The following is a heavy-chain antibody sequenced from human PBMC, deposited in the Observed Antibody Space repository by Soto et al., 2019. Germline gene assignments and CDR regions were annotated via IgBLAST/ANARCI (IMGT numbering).Heavy chain of an antibody. D-gene: IGHD3-10*01. Sequence: EVQLLDSGGGLVQPGGSLRLSCAASGFTFNNYAMTWVRQAPGKGLEWVSAISGGGDTTSYADSVKGRFTVSRDGPKSTLYLQMSSLRAEDTALYSCAKGRGGSGSLTPRVDVWGQGTLGTVSS. J-gene: IGHJ4*02. CDR1: GFTFNNYA. V-gene: IGHV3-23*01. CDR2: ISGGGDTT. CDR3: AKGRGGSGSLTPRVDV.